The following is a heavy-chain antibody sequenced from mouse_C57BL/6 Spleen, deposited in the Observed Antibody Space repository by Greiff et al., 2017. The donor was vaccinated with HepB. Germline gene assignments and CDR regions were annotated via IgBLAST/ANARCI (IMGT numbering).Heavy chain of an antibody. CDR1: GFTFSSYG. D-gene: IGHD2-4*01. V-gene: IGHV5-6*01. Sequence: EVKLMESGGDLVKPGGSLKLSCAASGFTFSSYGMSWVRQTPDKRLEWVATISSGGSYTYYPDSVKGRFTISRDNAKNTLYLQMSSLKSEDTAMYYCARHEDYLFAYWGQGTLVTVSA. CDR3: ARHEDYLFAY. J-gene: IGHJ3*01. CDR2: ISSGGSYT.